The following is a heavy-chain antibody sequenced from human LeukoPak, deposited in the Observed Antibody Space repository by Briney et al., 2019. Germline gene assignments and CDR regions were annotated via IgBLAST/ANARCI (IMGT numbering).Heavy chain of an antibody. J-gene: IGHJ3*02. Sequence: SETLSLTCTVSGGSISSGDYCWSWIRQPPGKGLEWIGYIYYSGNTNYNPSLKSRVTISVDTSKNQFSLKLNSVTAADTAVYYCATGASTAKDAFDIWGQGTMVIVSS. CDR3: ATGASTAKDAFDI. V-gene: IGHV4-61*08. CDR1: GGSISSGDYC. CDR2: IYYSGNT. D-gene: IGHD4-11*01.